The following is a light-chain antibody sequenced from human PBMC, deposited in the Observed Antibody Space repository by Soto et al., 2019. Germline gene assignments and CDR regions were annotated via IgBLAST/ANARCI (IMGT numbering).Light chain of an antibody. Sequence: DIEVTHSPSSMSASVGGRVNISWRASQSISGYLNWYQQKPGKAPNLLIFDASSLQSGVPSRFSGRGSGAEYTLTISSLQPEDFAVYYCHQYGSSPATFGQGTEVDIK. CDR3: HQYGSSPAT. V-gene: IGKV1-39*01. J-gene: IGKJ1*01. CDR1: QSISGY. CDR2: DAS.